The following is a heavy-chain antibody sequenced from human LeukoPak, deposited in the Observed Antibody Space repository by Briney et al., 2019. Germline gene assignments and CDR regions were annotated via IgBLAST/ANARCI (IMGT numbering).Heavy chain of an antibody. Sequence: GGSLRLSCAASGFTFSSYEMNWVRQAPGKGLEWVANIKQDGSEKYYVDSVKGRFTISRDNAKNSLYLQMNSLRDEDTAVYYCARDPPGWGQGTLVTVSS. CDR1: GFTFSSYE. CDR2: IKQDGSEK. V-gene: IGHV3-7*01. J-gene: IGHJ4*02. CDR3: ARDPPG.